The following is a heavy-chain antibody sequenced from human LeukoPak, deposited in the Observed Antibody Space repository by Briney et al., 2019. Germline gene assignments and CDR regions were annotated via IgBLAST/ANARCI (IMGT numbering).Heavy chain of an antibody. J-gene: IGHJ6*03. Sequence: ASVKVSCKASGYTFTGYYMHWVRQAPGQGLEWMGWINTNTGNPTYAQGFTGRFVFPLDTSVSTAYLQISSLKAEDTAVYYCAREAAAGTEENYYYYYMDVWGKGTTVTVSS. CDR1: GYTFTGYY. CDR2: INTNTGNP. D-gene: IGHD6-13*01. CDR3: AREAAAGTEENYYYYYMDV. V-gene: IGHV7-4-1*02.